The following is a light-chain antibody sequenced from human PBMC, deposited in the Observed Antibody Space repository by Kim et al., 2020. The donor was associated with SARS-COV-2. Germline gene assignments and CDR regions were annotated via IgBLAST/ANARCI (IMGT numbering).Light chain of an antibody. CDR1: KLGDKY. V-gene: IGLV3-1*01. CDR3: QAWDSSTSV. J-gene: IGLJ3*02. CDR2: QDS. Sequence: VSPGQTASRTCSGDKLGDKYAGWDQQKPCQSPVLVIYQDSKRPSGIPERFSGSNSGNTATLTISGTQAMDEADYYCQAWDSSTSVFGGGTQLTVL.